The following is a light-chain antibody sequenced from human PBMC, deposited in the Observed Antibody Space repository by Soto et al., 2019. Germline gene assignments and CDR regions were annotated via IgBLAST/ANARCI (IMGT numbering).Light chain of an antibody. V-gene: IGLV3-21*02. J-gene: IGLJ2*01. CDR3: QVWDSNTDHVV. CDR1: NIGSKT. Sequence: SYELTQPPSVSVAPGQTARITCGGSNIGSKTVHWYQQKPGQAPVLVVYDDADRPSGIPERFSGSNSGNTAALTISRVEAGHEADYYCQVWDSNTDHVVFGGGTKVTVL. CDR2: DDA.